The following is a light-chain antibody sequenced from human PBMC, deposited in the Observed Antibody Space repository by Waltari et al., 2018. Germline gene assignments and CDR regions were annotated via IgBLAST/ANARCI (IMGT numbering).Light chain of an antibody. V-gene: IGKV3-15*01. CDR3: QQYNNWPSWT. CDR2: GAS. J-gene: IGKJ1*01. CDR1: QSVSSY. Sequence: EIVMTQSPATLSVSPGERATLPCRASQSVSSYLAWYQQNPGQAPRLLIYGASTRATGIPARFSGSGSGTEFTLTISSLQSEDFAIYYCQQYNNWPSWTFGQGTKVEIK.